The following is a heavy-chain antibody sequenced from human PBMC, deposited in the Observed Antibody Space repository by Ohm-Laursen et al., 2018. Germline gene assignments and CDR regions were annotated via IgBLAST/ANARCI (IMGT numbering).Heavy chain of an antibody. J-gene: IGHJ4*02. CDR2: ISSSGSTI. D-gene: IGHD6-13*01. Sequence: SLRLSCSASGFTVSSYEMNWVRQAPGKGLEWVSYISSSGSTIYYADSVKGRFTISRDNAKKSLYLQMNSLRVEDTAVYYCARGSYSSTWYTDYWGQGTLVTVSS. V-gene: IGHV3-48*03. CDR3: ARGSYSSTWYTDY. CDR1: GFTVSSYE.